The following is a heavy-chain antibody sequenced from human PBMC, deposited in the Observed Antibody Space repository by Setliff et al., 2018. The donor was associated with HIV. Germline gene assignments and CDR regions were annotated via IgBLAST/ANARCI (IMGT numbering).Heavy chain of an antibody. J-gene: IGHJ3*02. CDR1: GYSFTAYG. D-gene: IGHD6-13*01. Sequence: RASVKVSCKASGYSFTAYGISWVRQAPGQGFEWMGWINIDSGHTNFAQKFQDRVTVTTDTSTNTAYMDLRSLRSDDTAVYYCTKDGLAAGARAFDIWGQGTMVTVSS. CDR3: TKDGLAAGARAFDI. CDR2: INIDSGHT. V-gene: IGHV1-18*01.